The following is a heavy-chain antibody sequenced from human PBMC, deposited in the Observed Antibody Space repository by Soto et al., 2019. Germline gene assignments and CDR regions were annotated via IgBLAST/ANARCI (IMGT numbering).Heavy chain of an antibody. CDR1: GFTFRSSA. CDR2: ISHSGGST. CDR3: GDSHSSSWYYFDY. V-gene: IGHV3-23*01. Sequence: GGWLRLSCEASGFTFRSSAMSWVRQAPGKGLEWVSAISHSGGSTYYADSVKGRLTISRENSQNTLYLQINSLRAEETALYFCGDSHSSSWYYFDYWGPGTLVTVSS. J-gene: IGHJ4*02. D-gene: IGHD6-13*01.